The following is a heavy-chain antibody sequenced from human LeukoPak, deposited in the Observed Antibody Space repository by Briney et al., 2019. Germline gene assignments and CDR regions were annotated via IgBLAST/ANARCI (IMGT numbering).Heavy chain of an antibody. V-gene: IGHV4-39*01. CDR1: GGSISSSSYY. CDR3: ARLWRAAIDY. CDR2: FYYSGST. J-gene: IGHJ4*02. Sequence: PSETLSLTCTVVSGGSISSSSYYWGWIRQPPGKGLEWIGSFYYSGSTYYNPSLKSRVTISADTSKNQFSLKLSSATAADTAVYYCARLWRAAIDYGGQGILVTVSS. D-gene: IGHD1-1*01.